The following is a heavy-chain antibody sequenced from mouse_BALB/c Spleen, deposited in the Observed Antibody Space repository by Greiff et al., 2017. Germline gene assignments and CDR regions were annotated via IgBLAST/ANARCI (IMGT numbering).Heavy chain of an antibody. Sequence: VQRVESGAELVRPGASVTLSCKASGYTFTDYEIHWVKQTPVHGLDWIGAIDPETSGTAYNQKFKGKATLTADKSSSTAYMELRSLTSEDSAVYYCTRGRNLLCPDYWGQGTTLTVSS. CDR1: GYTFTDYE. V-gene: IGHV1-15*01. CDR2: IDPETSGT. D-gene: IGHD2-1*01. J-gene: IGHJ2*01. CDR3: TRGRNLLCPDY.